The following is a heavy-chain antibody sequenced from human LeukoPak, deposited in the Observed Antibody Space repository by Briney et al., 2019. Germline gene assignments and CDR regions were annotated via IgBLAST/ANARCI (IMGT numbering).Heavy chain of an antibody. D-gene: IGHD2-2*01. CDR1: GYTFTSYY. V-gene: IGHV1-46*03. J-gene: IGHJ3*02. Sequence: ASVKVSCKASGYTFTSYYMHWVRQAPGQGLEWMGIINPSGGSTSYAQKFQGRVTMTRDTSTSTVYMELSSLRSEDTAVYYCARDYGEVVVPAGSAFDIWDQGTMVTVSS. CDR2: INPSGGST. CDR3: ARDYGEVVVPAGSAFDI.